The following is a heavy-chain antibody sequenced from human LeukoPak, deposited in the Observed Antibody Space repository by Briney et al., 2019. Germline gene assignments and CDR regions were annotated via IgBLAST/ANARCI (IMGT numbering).Heavy chain of an antibody. Sequence: GSSVKVSCKASGGTFSSYAISWVRQAPGQGLEWMGGIIPIFGTANYAQKFQGRVTITADESTSTAYMELGSLRSEDTAVYYCARNYDFWSGYLDYWGQGTLVTVSS. V-gene: IGHV1-69*01. CDR1: GGTFSSYA. J-gene: IGHJ4*02. CDR2: IIPIFGTA. D-gene: IGHD3-3*01. CDR3: ARNYDFWSGYLDY.